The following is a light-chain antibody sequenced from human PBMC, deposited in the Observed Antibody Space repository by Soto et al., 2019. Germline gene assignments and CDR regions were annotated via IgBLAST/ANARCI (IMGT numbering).Light chain of an antibody. J-gene: IGKJ4*01. CDR3: KQSSSYPLT. Sequence: EIVLTQSPATLSLSPGGRATLSCRASQSVSLSLAWYQQKPGQAPRLLIYDASSRATGIPDRFSGGGSGTDFTLTIRRLEPEDFAVYYCKQSSSYPLTFGGGTKVDIK. V-gene: IGKV3-11*01. CDR1: QSVSLS. CDR2: DAS.